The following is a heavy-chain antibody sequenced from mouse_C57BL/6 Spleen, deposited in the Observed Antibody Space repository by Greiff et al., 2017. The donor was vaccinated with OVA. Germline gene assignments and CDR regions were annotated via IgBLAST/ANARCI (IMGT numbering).Heavy chain of an antibody. CDR2: IDPSDSET. CDR1: GYTFTSYW. Sequence: VQLQQPGAELVRPGSSVKLSCKASGYTFTSYWMHWVKQRPIQGLEWIGNIDPSDSETHYNQKFKDKATLTVDKSSSTAYMQLSSLTSEDSAVYYCARDGSSYGNFDDWGQGTTLTVSS. D-gene: IGHD1-1*01. J-gene: IGHJ2*01. CDR3: ARDGSSYGNFDD. V-gene: IGHV1-52*01.